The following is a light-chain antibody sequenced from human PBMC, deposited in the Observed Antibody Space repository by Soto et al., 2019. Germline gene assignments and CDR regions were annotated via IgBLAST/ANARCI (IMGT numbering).Light chain of an antibody. CDR1: QGITNY. J-gene: IGKJ4*01. CDR3: QQLTSNPLT. CDR2: AAS. V-gene: IGKV1-9*01. Sequence: DLQLTQSPSFLSASVGDRVTITCRASQGITNYLAWYQQKPGKAPNLLIYAASTLQGGVTSRFSGSGSGTDFTLTISSLQPDDFATYYCQQLTSNPLTFGGGTKVEIK.